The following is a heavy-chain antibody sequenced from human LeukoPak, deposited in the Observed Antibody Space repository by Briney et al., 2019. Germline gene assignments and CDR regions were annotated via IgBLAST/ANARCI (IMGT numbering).Heavy chain of an antibody. V-gene: IGHV3-21*01. Sequence: GGSLRLSCAASGFTFSSYSMNWVRQAPGKGLEWVSSISSSSSYIYYTDSVKGRFTISRDNAKNSLYLQMNSLRAEDTAVYYCARDLRDYFDYWGQGTLVTVSS. CDR3: ARDLRDYFDY. J-gene: IGHJ4*02. CDR1: GFTFSSYS. CDR2: ISSSSSYI.